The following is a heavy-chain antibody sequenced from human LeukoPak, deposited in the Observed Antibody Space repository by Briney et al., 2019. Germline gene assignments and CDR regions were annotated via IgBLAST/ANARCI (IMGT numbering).Heavy chain of an antibody. V-gene: IGHV3-30*18. J-gene: IGHJ4*02. CDR2: ISYDGSNK. CDR3: AKGAYVVRGAVGY. D-gene: IGHD3-10*01. CDR1: GFTFSSYS. Sequence: GGSLRLSCAASGFTFSSYSMNWVRQAPGKGLEWVAVISYDGSNKYYADSVKGRFTISRDNSKNTLYLQMNSLRAEDTAVYYCAKGAYVVRGAVGYWGQGTLVTVSS.